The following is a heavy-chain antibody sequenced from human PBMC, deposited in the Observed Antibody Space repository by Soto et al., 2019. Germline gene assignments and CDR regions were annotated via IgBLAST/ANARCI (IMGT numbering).Heavy chain of an antibody. D-gene: IGHD2-2*01. CDR1: GYTFTSYG. V-gene: IGHV1-18*01. CDR2: ISAYNGNT. J-gene: IGHJ6*03. CDR3: AREFTVVPAAMRPYYYYMDV. Sequence: ASLKVSCKASGYTFTSYGISWVRQAPGQGLEWMGWISAYNGNTNYAQKLQGRVTMTTDTSTSTAYMELRSLRSDDTAVYYCAREFTVVPAAMRPYYYYMDVWGKGTTVTVSS.